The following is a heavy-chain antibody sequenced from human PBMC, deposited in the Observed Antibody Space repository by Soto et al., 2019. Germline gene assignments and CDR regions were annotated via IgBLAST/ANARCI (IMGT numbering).Heavy chain of an antibody. J-gene: IGHJ4*02. CDR3: ARDSHYDILTGYYRVEGFDY. D-gene: IGHD3-9*01. CDR2: IYYSGST. V-gene: IGHV4-31*02. Sequence: VQLLESGGGLVQPGGSLRLSCAASGFTFSSYAMSWVRQAPGKGLEWIGYIYYSGSTYYNPSLKSRVTISVDTSKNQFSLKLSSVTAADTAVYYCARDSHYDILTGYYRVEGFDYWGQGTLVTVSS. CDR1: GFTFSSYA.